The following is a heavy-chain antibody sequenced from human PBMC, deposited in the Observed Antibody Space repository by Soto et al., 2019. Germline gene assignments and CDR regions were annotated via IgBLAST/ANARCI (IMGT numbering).Heavy chain of an antibody. CDR3: AKTGRYSGSYYGYYFDY. CDR1: GFTFSSYA. V-gene: IGHV3-23*01. Sequence: EVQLLESGGGLVQPGGSLRLSCAASGFTFSSYAMSWVRQAPGKGLEWVSAISGSGGSTYYADSVKGRFTISRDNSKNTLYLRMNSLRAEDTAVYYCAKTGRYSGSYYGYYFDYWGQGTLVTVSS. J-gene: IGHJ4*02. CDR2: ISGSGGST. D-gene: IGHD1-26*01.